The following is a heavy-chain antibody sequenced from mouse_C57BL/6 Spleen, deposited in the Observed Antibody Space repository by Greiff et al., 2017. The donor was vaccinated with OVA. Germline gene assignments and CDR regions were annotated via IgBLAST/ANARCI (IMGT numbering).Heavy chain of an antibody. Sequence: QVHVKQPGAELVKPGASVKMSCKASGYTFTSYWITWVKQRPGQGLEWIGDIYPGSGSTNYNEKFKSKATLTVDTSSSTAYMQLSSLTSEDSAVYYCAREGDYLGFDYWGQGTTLTVSS. CDR3: AREGDYLGFDY. CDR1: GYTFTSYW. V-gene: IGHV1-55*01. CDR2: IYPGSGST. D-gene: IGHD2-4*01. J-gene: IGHJ2*01.